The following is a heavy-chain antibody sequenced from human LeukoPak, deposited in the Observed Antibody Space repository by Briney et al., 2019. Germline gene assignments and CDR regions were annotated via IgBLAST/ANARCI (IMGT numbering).Heavy chain of an antibody. D-gene: IGHD4-23*01. J-gene: IGHJ4*02. V-gene: IGHV3-30-3*01. CDR2: ISYDGSNK. CDR3: ARRDYGGPIDY. Sequence: RXAPGKGXEXVAVISYDGSNKYYADSVKGRFTISRDNSKNTLYLQMNSLRAEDTAVYYCARRDYGGPIDYWGQGTLVTVSS.